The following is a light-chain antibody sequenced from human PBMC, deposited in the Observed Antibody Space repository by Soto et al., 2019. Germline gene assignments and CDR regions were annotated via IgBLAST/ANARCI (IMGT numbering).Light chain of an antibody. Sequence: QSALTQPRSVSGSPGQSVTISCTGTSSDVGGHNLVSWYQQHPGKAPKLVIYDVSKWPSGVPDRVFGSKSGNTAALTISGLRAEDEADYYCFSYAGYSLWVFGGGTKLTVL. J-gene: IGLJ3*02. CDR3: FSYAGYSLWV. CDR2: DVS. CDR1: SSDVGGHNL. V-gene: IGLV2-11*01.